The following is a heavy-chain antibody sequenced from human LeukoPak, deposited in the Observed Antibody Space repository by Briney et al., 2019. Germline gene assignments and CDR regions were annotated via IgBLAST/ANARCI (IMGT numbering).Heavy chain of an antibody. CDR2: ISAYNGNT. CDR1: GYTFTSYG. CDR3: ARDRRYCSGGSCYSVSVYYYYYGMDV. D-gene: IGHD2-15*01. J-gene: IGHJ6*02. Sequence: ASVKVSCKASGYTFTSYGISWVRQVPGQGLEWMGWISAYNGNTNYAQKLQGRVTMTTDTSTSTAYMELRSLRSDDTAVYYCARDRRYCSGGSCYSVSVYYYYYGMDVWGQGTTVTVSS. V-gene: IGHV1-18*01.